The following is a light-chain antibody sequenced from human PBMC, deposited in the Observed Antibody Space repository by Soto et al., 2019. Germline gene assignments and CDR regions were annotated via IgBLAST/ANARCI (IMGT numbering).Light chain of an antibody. CDR3: QEYQSYSRR. V-gene: IGKV1-5*01. J-gene: IGKJ1*01. CDR1: QSISSW. Sequence: DIQMTQNPSTLSASLGDRVTITCRASQSISSWLAWYQQKPGKAPKLLIYDASSLESGVPSRFSGSGSGTEFTLTISSLKPDDFATYYCQEYQSYSRRFGQGTKV. CDR2: DAS.